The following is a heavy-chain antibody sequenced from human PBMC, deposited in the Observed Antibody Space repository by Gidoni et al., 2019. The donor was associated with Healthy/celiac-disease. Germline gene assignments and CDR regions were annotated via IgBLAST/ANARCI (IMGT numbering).Heavy chain of an antibody. CDR1: GFTFSSYA. V-gene: IGHV3-23*01. Sequence: EVQLLESGGGLVQPGGSLRLSCAASGFTFSSYAMSWVRQAPGKGLEWVSAISGSGGSTYYADSVKGRFTISRDNSKNTLYLQMNSLRAEDTAVYYCAKTIQRITMVRGLLGYFDYWGQGTLVTVSS. J-gene: IGHJ4*02. D-gene: IGHD3-10*01. CDR2: ISGSGGST. CDR3: AKTIQRITMVRGLLGYFDY.